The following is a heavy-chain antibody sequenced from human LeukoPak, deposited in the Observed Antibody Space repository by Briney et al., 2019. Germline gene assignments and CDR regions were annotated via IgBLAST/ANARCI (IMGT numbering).Heavy chain of an antibody. V-gene: IGHV3-33*01. CDR1: GFTFSNYG. CDR3: VIDLDHNDFWSGYWPDAFDS. J-gene: IGHJ3*02. D-gene: IGHD3-3*01. Sequence: PGGPLRLSCAASGFTFSNYGMLWLREAPGRAPEGLAVLWYDGSNEYYGDSVKGRFIISRDNSRNTLYLQMSSLRAEDTGVYYCVIDLDHNDFWSGYWPDAFDSWGQGTKVFVSS. CDR2: LWYDGSNE.